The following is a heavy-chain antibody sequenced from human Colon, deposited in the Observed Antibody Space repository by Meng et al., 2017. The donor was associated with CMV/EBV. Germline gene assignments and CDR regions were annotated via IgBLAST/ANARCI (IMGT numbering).Heavy chain of an antibody. V-gene: IGHV3-21*01. Sequence: GESLKISCAASGFAFSTYSMSWVRQAPGKGPEWVSTMSYNGDRTNYADSVKGRFTVSRDNAKNSLYLQMNSLRPDDTGVYYCARDGAQGEDHWGQGTLVTVSS. CDR2: MSYNGDRT. CDR3: ARDGAQGEDH. CDR1: GFAFSTYS. J-gene: IGHJ1*01. D-gene: IGHD2-21*01.